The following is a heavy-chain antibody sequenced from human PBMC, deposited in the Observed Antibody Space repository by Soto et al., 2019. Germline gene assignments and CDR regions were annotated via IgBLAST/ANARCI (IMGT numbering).Heavy chain of an antibody. CDR2: IYYSGST. V-gene: IGHV4-31*03. D-gene: IGHD4-17*01. CDR1: GGSISSGGYY. J-gene: IGHJ4*02. Sequence: PSETLSLTCTVSGGSISSGGYYWSWIRQHPGKGLEWIGCIYYSGSTYYNPSLKSRVTISVDTSNIQYSLWLSSVPAADTEVYYCGRSTTNFSYRGQGTLVTVAS. CDR3: GRSTTNFSY.